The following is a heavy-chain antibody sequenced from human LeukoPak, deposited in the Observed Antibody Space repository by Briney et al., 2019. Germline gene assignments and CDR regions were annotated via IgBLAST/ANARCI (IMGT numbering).Heavy chain of an antibody. CDR1: GFTFDDYG. D-gene: IGHD2-2*01. V-gene: IGHV3-20*04. J-gene: IGHJ4*02. Sequence: GGSLRPSCAASGFTFDDYGMSWVRQAPGKGLEWVSGINWNGGSKGYADSVKGRFTISRDNAKNSLYLQMNSLRAEDTALYYCARDVLRFCSSTSCYASWSYWGQGTLVTVSS. CDR2: INWNGGSK. CDR3: ARDVLRFCSSTSCYASWSY.